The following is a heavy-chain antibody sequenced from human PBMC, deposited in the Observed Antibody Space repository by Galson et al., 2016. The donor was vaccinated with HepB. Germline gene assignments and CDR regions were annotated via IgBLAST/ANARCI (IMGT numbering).Heavy chain of an antibody. J-gene: IGHJ4*02. CDR1: GFTFPSLA. Sequence: SCKASGFTFPSLAMQWVRQARGQRLEWIGWIVVGSGNTNYAQKLQERVTITRDMSTSTAYMELSSLRSEDTAVYYCAATIVATTAGFDYWGQGTLVTVSS. CDR2: IVVGSGNT. D-gene: IGHD5-12*01. V-gene: IGHV1-58*02. CDR3: AATIVATTAGFDY.